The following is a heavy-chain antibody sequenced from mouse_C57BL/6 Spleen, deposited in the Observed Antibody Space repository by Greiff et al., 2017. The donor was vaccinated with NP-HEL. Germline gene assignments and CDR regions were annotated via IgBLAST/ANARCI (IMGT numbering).Heavy chain of an antibody. V-gene: IGHV1-69*01. Sequence: VQLQQPGAELVMPGASVKLSCKASGYTFTSYWMHWVKQRPGQGLEWIGEIDPSDSYTNYNQKFKGKSTLTVDKSSSTAYMQLSSLTSEDSAVYYCARSLFITTVVAPFDYWGQGTTLTVSS. D-gene: IGHD1-1*01. CDR1: GYTFTSYW. CDR2: IDPSDSYT. CDR3: ARSLFITTVVAPFDY. J-gene: IGHJ2*01.